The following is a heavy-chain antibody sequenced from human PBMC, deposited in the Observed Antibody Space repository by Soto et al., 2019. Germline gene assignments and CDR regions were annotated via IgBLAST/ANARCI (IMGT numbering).Heavy chain of an antibody. CDR1: GGSFSGYY. CDR3: ATSPQRGTAADY. J-gene: IGHJ4*02. D-gene: IGHD6-13*01. Sequence: QVQLQQWGAGLLKPSETLSLTCAVYGGSFSGYYWSWIRQPPGKGLEWIGEINHSGSTNYNPSLKSRVTISVDTAKNQFSLRLGSVTAADTAVYYCATSPQRGTAADYWGQGTLVTVSS. V-gene: IGHV4-34*01. CDR2: INHSGST.